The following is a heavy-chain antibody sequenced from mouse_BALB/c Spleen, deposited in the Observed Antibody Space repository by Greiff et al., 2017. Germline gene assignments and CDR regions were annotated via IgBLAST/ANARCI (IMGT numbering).Heavy chain of an antibody. CDR1: GFTFSSFG. CDR2: ISSGSSTI. V-gene: IGHV5-17*02. J-gene: IGHJ2*01. D-gene: IGHD1-2*01. CDR3: ARSDYYGYYFDY. Sequence: DVQLVESGGGLVQPGGSRKLSCAASGFTFSSFGMHWVRQAPEKGLEWVAYISSGSSTIYYADTVKGRFTISRDNPKNTLFLQMTSLRSEDTAMYYCARSDYYGYYFDYWGQGTTLTVSS.